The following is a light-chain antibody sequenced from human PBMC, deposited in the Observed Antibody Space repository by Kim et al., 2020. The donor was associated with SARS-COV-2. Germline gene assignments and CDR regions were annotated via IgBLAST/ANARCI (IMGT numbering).Light chain of an antibody. Sequence: SLGARATLTCWASQSVSSRVAWYQHKPGQAPRLLMYAASSRATGVPARFSGTRSGTEFTLTINSLQSEDSAVYYCQQYSDWPPITFGQGTRLEIK. CDR2: AAS. CDR3: QQYSDWPPIT. CDR1: QSVSSR. J-gene: IGKJ5*01. V-gene: IGKV3-15*01.